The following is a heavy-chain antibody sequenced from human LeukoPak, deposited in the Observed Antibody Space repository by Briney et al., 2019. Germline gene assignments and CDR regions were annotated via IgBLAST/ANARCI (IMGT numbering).Heavy chain of an antibody. CDR3: AMAYSYYGMDV. CDR1: GFTFSSNY. Sequence: GGSLRLSCAASGFTFSSNYMSWVRQAPGKGLEWVSVIYSGGSTYYAGSVKGRFTISRDNSKNTLYLQMNSLRAEDTAVYYCAMAYSYYGMDVWGQGTTVTVSS. J-gene: IGHJ6*02. V-gene: IGHV3-66*01. CDR2: IYSGGST. D-gene: IGHD4-11*01.